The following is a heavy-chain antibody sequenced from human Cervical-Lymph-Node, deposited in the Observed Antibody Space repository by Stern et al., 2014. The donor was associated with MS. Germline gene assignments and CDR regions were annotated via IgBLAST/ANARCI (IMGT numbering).Heavy chain of an antibody. D-gene: IGHD4-11*01. CDR1: GFTFSNYC. CDR3: VRDWSSNAYKSEDY. J-gene: IGHJ4*02. Sequence: QVQLVESGGGVVQPGRSLRLSCIASGFTFSNYCMNWVRQAPGQRLGRVAMIWPDGSEANYSAYVLGRFIISRDNSKNTLSLQMNSLRVDDTAVYYCVRDWSSNAYKSEDYWGQGTLVTVSS. V-gene: IGHV3-33*01. CDR2: IWPDGSEA.